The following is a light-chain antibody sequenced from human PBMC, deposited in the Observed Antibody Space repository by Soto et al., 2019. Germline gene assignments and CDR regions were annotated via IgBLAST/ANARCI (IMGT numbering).Light chain of an antibody. CDR1: KSISSW. Sequence: DIQMTQSPSTLSASVGDRVTITCRASKSISSWLAWYQQKPGKAPKLLIYKASDLESGVPSRFSGSGSGTEFTLTISSLQPDDSATYFCQQYKSYSWTFGQGTKVEF. CDR2: KAS. V-gene: IGKV1-5*03. J-gene: IGKJ1*01. CDR3: QQYKSYSWT.